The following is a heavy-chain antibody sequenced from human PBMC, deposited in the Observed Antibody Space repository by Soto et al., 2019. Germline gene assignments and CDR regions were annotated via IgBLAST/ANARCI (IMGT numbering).Heavy chain of an antibody. CDR2: IYYSGST. Sequence: QVQLQESGPGLVKPSETLSLTCTVSGGSISSYYWSWIRQPPGKGLEWIGYIYYSGSTNYNPSLKSRVTISVDTSKNQFSLKLSSVTAADTAVYYCAIRGYYGSGSSFNYGMDVWGQGTTVTVSS. D-gene: IGHD3-10*01. CDR3: AIRGYYGSGSSFNYGMDV. CDR1: GGSISSYY. J-gene: IGHJ6*02. V-gene: IGHV4-59*08.